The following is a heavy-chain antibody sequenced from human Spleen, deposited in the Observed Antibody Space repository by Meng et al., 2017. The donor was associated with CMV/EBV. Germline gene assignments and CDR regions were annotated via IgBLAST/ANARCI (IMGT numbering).Heavy chain of an antibody. CDR2: IYYSGST. CDR1: GGSFTGYY. CDR3: ARGGDCTNGVCPIDY. D-gene: IGHD2-8*01. J-gene: IGHJ4*02. Sequence: SETLSLTCVVYGGSFTGYYWICFRQPPGKGLEWIGYIYYSGSTYYNPSLKSRVTISVDTSKNQFSLKLSSVTAADTAVYYCARGGDCTNGVCPIDYWGQGTLVTVSS. V-gene: IGHV4-30-4*08.